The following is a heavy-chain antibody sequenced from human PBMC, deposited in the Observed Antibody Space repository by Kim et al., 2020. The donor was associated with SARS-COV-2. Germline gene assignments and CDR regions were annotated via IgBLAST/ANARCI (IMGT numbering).Heavy chain of an antibody. J-gene: IGHJ5*02. CDR1: GGSFSGYY. D-gene: IGHD3-22*01. CDR2: INHSGST. V-gene: IGHV4-34*01. CDR3: ARFITMIVVAWFDP. Sequence: SETLSLTCAVYGGSFSGYYWSWIRQPPGKGLEWIGEINHSGSTNYNPSLKSRVTISVDTSKNQFSLKLSSVTAADTAVYYCARFITMIVVAWFDPWGQGTLVTVSS.